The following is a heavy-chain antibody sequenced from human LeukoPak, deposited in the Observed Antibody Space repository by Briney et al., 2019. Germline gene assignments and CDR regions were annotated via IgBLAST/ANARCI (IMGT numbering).Heavy chain of an antibody. CDR2: IYPGDSDT. CDR1: GYSFTSYW. Sequence: GESLKISCKGSGYSFTSYWIGWVRQMPGKGLEWMGIIYPGDSDTRYSPSFQGQVTISADKSINTAYLQWSSLKASDTAMYYCARSVKTVAGPDVFDYWGQGTLVTVSS. V-gene: IGHV5-51*01. J-gene: IGHJ4*02. D-gene: IGHD6-19*01. CDR3: ARSVKTVAGPDVFDY.